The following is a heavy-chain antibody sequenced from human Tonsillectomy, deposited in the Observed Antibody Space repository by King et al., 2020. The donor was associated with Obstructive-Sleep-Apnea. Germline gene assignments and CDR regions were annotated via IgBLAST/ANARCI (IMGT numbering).Heavy chain of an antibody. J-gene: IGHJ4*02. Sequence: VQLVESGGGLVQPGGSLRLSSAASGFTFSSYSMNWVRQAPGKGLEWVSYISSSSSTIYYADSVKGRFTISRDNAKNSLYLQMNSLRAEDTAVYYCARRIAAAGTPSDYWGQGTLVTVSS. CDR2: ISSSSSTI. CDR3: ARRIAAAGTPSDY. D-gene: IGHD6-13*01. V-gene: IGHV3-48*04. CDR1: GFTFSSYS.